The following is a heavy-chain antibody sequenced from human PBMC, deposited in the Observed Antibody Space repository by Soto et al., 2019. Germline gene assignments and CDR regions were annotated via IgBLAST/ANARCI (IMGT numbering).Heavy chain of an antibody. CDR1: GYTFTSYA. CDR2: INAGNGNT. D-gene: IGHD2-21*02. CDR3: ARDETAYCGGDCSIGPHQVQPFDY. V-gene: IGHV1-3*01. Sequence: ASVKVSCKASGYTFTSYAMHWVRQAPGQRLEWMGWINAGNGNTKYSQKFQGRVTITRDTSASTAYMELSSLRSEDTAVYYCARDETAYCGGDCSIGPHQVQPFDYWGQGTLVTVSS. J-gene: IGHJ4*02.